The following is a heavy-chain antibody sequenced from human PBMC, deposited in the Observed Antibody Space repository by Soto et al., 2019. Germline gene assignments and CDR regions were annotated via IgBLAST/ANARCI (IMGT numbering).Heavy chain of an antibody. CDR1: GYSFTSHW. Sequence: GESLKIACHGSGYSFTSHWIGWVRQMPGKGLEWMGVIYPGDSDTKYSPSFQGQVTISADKSISTAYLQWRTLEASDTAMYYCARYSGSYWHYFDYWGQGTPVTVSS. CDR3: ARYSGSYWHYFDY. V-gene: IGHV5-51*01. CDR2: IYPGDSDT. D-gene: IGHD1-26*01. J-gene: IGHJ4*02.